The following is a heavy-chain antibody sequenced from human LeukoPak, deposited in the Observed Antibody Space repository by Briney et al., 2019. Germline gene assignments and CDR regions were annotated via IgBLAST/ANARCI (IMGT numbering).Heavy chain of an antibody. D-gene: IGHD2-2*01. J-gene: IGHJ5*02. V-gene: IGHV3-23*01. Sequence: PGGSLRLSCAASGFTFSSYAMSWVRQAPGKGLEWVSAISGSGGSTYYADSVKGRFTNSRDNSKNTLYLQMNSLRAEDTAVYYCASRPETVPAAIGVNWFDPWGQGTLVTVSS. CDR2: ISGSGGST. CDR3: ASRPETVPAAIGVNWFDP. CDR1: GFTFSSYA.